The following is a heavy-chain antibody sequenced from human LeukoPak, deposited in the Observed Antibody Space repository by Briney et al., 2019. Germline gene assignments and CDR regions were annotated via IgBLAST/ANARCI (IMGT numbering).Heavy chain of an antibody. D-gene: IGHD3-3*01. J-gene: IGHJ3*02. CDR1: GVSFSGYY. CDR3: ARGHYDFWSGYRYGDAFDI. CDR2: INHSGST. V-gene: IGHV4-34*01. Sequence: SETLSLTCAVYGVSFSGYYWSWIRQPPGKGLEWIGEINHSGSTNYNPSLKSRVTISVDTSKNQFSLKLSSATAADTAVYYCARGHYDFWSGYRYGDAFDIWGQGTMVTVSS.